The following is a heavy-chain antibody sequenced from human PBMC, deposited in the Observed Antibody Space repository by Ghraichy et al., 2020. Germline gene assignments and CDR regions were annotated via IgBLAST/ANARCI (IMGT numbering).Heavy chain of an antibody. D-gene: IGHD6-13*01. Sequence: SQTLSLTCTVSGGSISSSSYYWGRLRQPPGKGLEWIGSIYYSGSTYYNPSHKSRVTISVDTSKNQFSLKLSSVTAADTAVYYCARRGYSSSAYEDWGQGTLVTVAS. CDR3: ARRGYSSSAYED. CDR2: IYYSGST. J-gene: IGHJ4*02. V-gene: IGHV4-39*01. CDR1: GGSISSSSYY.